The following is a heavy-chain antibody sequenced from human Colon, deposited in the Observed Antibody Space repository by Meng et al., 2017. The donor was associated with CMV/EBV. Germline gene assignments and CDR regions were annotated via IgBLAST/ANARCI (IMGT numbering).Heavy chain of an antibody. CDR2: SSNNNAYI. CDR3: AGDPGPHLIDY. D-gene: IGHD3-10*01. Sequence: LSCAASGFTCSDDTRSWVRQGPGKALEWVSSSSNNNAYIYYADSVKGRFTISRDNAKNSLDLQMNSLKAEDTAVYYCAGDPGPHLIDYWGLGTLVTVSS. J-gene: IGHJ4*02. CDR1: GFTCSDDT. V-gene: IGHV3-21*01.